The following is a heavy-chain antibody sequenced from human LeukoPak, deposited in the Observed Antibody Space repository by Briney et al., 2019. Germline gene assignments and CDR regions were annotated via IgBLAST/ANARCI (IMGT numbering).Heavy chain of an antibody. CDR3: ARTYYYDSSGYYPFDY. V-gene: IGHV3-53*01. J-gene: IGHJ4*02. D-gene: IGHD3-22*01. CDR1: GFTVSSNY. Sequence: PGGSLRLSCAASGFTVSSNYMSWVRQAPGKGLEWGSVIYSGGGTYYADSVKGRFTISRDKSNNTLYLQMNSLRAEDTAVYYCARTYYYDSSGYYPFDYWGQGTLVTVSS. CDR2: IYSGGGT.